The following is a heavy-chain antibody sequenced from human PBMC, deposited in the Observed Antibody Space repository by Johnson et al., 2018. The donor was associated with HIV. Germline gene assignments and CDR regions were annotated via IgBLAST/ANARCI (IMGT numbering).Heavy chain of an antibody. D-gene: IGHD1-14*01. J-gene: IGHJ3*02. CDR2: IKQDGSEK. CDR1: GFTFSSYW. Sequence: VQLVESGGGLVQPGGSLRLSCAASGFTFSSYWMSWVRQAPVKGLEWVANIKQDGSEKYYVDSVKGRFTISRDNAKNSLYLQMNSLRAEDTAVYYCAKAPGTGGWGASDIWGRGTMVTVSS. CDR3: AKAPGTGGWGASDI. V-gene: IGHV3-7*03.